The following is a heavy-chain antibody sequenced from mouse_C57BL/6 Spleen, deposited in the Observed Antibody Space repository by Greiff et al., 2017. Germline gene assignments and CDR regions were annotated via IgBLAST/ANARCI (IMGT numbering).Heavy chain of an antibody. J-gene: IGHJ3*01. CDR2: IDPSDSET. CDR1: GYTFTSYW. D-gene: IGHD3-2*02. CDR3: ASETAQATWFAY. Sequence: QVQLQQPGAELVRPASSVKLSCQASGYTFTSYWMHWVKQRPIQGLEWIGNIDPSDSETHYNQKFKDKATLTVDKSSRTAYMQLSSLTSEDSAVYYCASETAQATWFAYWGQGTLGTVSA. V-gene: IGHV1-52*01.